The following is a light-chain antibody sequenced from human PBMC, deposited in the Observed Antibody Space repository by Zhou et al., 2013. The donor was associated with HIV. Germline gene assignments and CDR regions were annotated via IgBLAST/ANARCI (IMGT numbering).Light chain of an antibody. V-gene: IGLV1-51*01. CDR3: QSYDRSLIGVV. CDR1: SSNIGNNF. CDR2: DDN. J-gene: IGLJ2*01. Sequence: QSVLTQPPSVSAAPGQKVTISCSGSSSNIGNNFVSWYQQLPGTAPKLLIYDDNKRPSGIPDRFSGTTSGTSASLAITGLQAVDEADYYCQSYDRSLIGVVFGGGTKLTVL.